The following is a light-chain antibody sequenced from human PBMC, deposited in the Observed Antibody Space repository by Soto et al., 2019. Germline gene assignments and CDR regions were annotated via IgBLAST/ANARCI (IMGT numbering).Light chain of an antibody. CDR1: QSVSSN. CDR2: GAS. Sequence: EIVMTQSPATLSVSPGERATLSCRASQSVSSNLAWYQQKPGQAPRLLIYGASTRATGIPARFSGSGSGTAFTLTNSRLQYEDLAVYYCQQYKKWPPYTFGQGTKLEIK. CDR3: QQYKKWPPYT. V-gene: IGKV3-15*01. J-gene: IGKJ2*01.